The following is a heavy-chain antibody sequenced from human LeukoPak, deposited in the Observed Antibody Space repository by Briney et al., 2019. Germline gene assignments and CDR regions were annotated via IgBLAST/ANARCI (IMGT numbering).Heavy chain of an antibody. V-gene: IGHV4-34*01. J-gene: IGHJ4*02. CDR3: ARGRYSSGWYCLDY. Sequence: SETLSLTCAVYGGSFSGYYWSWIRQPPGKGLEWIGEINHSGSTNYNPSLKSRVTISVDTSKNQFSLKLGSVTAADTAVYYCARGRYSSGWYCLDYWGQGTLVTVSS. CDR2: INHSGST. CDR1: GGSFSGYY. D-gene: IGHD6-19*01.